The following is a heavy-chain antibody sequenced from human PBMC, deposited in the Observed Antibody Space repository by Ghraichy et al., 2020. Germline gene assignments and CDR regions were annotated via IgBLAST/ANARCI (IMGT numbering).Heavy chain of an antibody. CDR2: ISYDGSNK. V-gene: IGHV3-30*04. CDR1: GFTFNSYA. D-gene: IGHD2-21*02. J-gene: IGHJ4*02. CDR3: ATTYCGGDCARGFDY. Sequence: GGSLRLSCAASGFTFNSYAMHWVRQAPGKGLEWVAVISYDGSNKYYADSVKGRFTISRDNSKNTLYLQMNSLRAEDTTVYYCATTYCGGDCARGFDYWGQGTLVTVSS.